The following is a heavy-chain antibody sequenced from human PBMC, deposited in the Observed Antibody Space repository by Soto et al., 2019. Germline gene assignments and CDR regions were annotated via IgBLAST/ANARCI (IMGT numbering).Heavy chain of an antibody. D-gene: IGHD3-16*01. V-gene: IGHV3-9*01. CDR3: AKALGRRDIMITFGGAGG. CDR1: GFTFDDYA. J-gene: IGHJ4*02. CDR2: ISWNSGSI. Sequence: GGSLRLSCAASGFTFDDYAMHWVRQAPGKGLEWVSGISWNSGSIGYADSVKGRFTISRDNAKNSLYLQMNSLRAEDTALYYCAKALGRRDIMITFGGAGGWGQGTLVTVSS.